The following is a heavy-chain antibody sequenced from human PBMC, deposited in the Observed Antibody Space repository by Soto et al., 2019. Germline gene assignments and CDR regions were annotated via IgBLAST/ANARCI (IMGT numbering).Heavy chain of an antibody. CDR3: AKALPMVRGDAFDI. Sequence: GRSLRLSCAASGFTFSSYGMHWVRQAPGKGLEWVAVISYDGSNKYYADSVKGRFTISRDNSKNTLYLQMNSLRAEDTAVYYCAKALPMVRGDAFDIWGQGTMVTVSS. V-gene: IGHV3-30*18. CDR2: ISYDGSNK. D-gene: IGHD3-10*01. CDR1: GFTFSSYG. J-gene: IGHJ3*02.